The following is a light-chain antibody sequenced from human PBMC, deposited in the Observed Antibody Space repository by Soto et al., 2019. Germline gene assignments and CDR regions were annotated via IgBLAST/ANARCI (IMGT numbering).Light chain of an antibody. CDR2: RNN. Sequence: QSVLTQPPSASGTPGQRVTISCSGSSSNIGSNYVYWYQQLPGTAPKLLIYRNNQRPSGVPDRFSGSKSGTSASLAISGLRSEDEADDYCAAWDDSLSGYVFGTGTKLPS. V-gene: IGLV1-47*01. J-gene: IGLJ1*01. CDR1: SSNIGSNY. CDR3: AAWDDSLSGYV.